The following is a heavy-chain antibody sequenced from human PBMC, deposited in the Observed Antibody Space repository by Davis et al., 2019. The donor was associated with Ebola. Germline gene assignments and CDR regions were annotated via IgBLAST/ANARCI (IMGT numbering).Heavy chain of an antibody. CDR3: ARGHAYESRGSFYFFSYGMDV. Sequence: MPSETLSLTCAVYGGSFSGYFWTWTRQSPGKGLEWIGEINHSGNTRYNPTLKSRVIMSLDMSKHQFSRKLNSVTAADTAVYYCARGHAYESRGSFYFFSYGMDVWGQGTTVTVYS. CDR2: INHSGNT. J-gene: IGHJ6*02. D-gene: IGHD3-22*01. V-gene: IGHV4-34*01. CDR1: GGSFSGYF.